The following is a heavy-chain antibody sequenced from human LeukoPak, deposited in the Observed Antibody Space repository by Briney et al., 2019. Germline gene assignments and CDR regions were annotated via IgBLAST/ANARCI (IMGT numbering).Heavy chain of an antibody. V-gene: IGHV3-48*03. D-gene: IGHD2-2*01. Sequence: PGGSLRLSCAASGFTFSSYEMNWVRQAPGKGLEWVSYISSSGSTIYYADSVKGRFTISRDNAKNSLYLQMNSLRAEDTAVYYCARDLESCSSTSCSPGGWYWGQGTLVTVSS. J-gene: IGHJ4*02. CDR3: ARDLESCSSTSCSPGGWY. CDR2: ISSSGSTI. CDR1: GFTFSSYE.